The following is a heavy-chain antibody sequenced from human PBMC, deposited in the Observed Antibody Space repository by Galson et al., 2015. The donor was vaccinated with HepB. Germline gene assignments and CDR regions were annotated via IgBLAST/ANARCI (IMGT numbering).Heavy chain of an antibody. V-gene: IGHV3-30-3*01. CDR1: GFTFSSYA. CDR2: ISYDGSNK. Sequence: SLRLSCAASGFTFSSYAMHWVRQAPGKGLEWVAVISYDGSNKYYADSVKGRFTISRDNSKNTLYLQTNSLRAEDTAVYYCARVPLICSSTSCRWGYFDYWDQGTLVTVSS. CDR3: ARVPLICSSTSCRWGYFDY. D-gene: IGHD2-2*01. J-gene: IGHJ4*02.